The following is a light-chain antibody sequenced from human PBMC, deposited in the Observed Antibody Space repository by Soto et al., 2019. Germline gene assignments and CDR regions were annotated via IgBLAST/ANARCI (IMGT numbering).Light chain of an antibody. CDR1: SSDVGGYNY. CDR2: DVT. Sequence: QSALTQPASVSGSPVQSITISCTVTSSDVGGYNYVSWYQQYPGKAPKLMIYDVTNRPSGVSNRFSGSKSGNTASLTISGLQAEDEADYYCGSYRISTAVFGTGTRSPS. J-gene: IGLJ1*01. CDR3: GSYRISTAV. V-gene: IGLV2-14*01.